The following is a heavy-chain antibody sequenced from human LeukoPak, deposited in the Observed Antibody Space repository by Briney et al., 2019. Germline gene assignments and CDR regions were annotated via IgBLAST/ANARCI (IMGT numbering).Heavy chain of an antibody. CDR2: ISYDGSNK. CDR3: ARGPGYSYAQAQDY. Sequence: PGGSLRLSCAASGFTFSSYAMPWVRQAPGKGLEWVAVISYDGSNKYYADSVKGRFTISRDNSKNTLYLQMNSLRAEDTAVYYCARGPGYSYAQAQDYWGQGTLVTVSS. J-gene: IGHJ4*02. V-gene: IGHV3-30*04. D-gene: IGHD5-18*01. CDR1: GFTFSSYA.